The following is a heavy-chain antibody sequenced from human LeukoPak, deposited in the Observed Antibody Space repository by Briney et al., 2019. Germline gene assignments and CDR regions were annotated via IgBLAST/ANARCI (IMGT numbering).Heavy chain of an antibody. J-gene: IGHJ6*02. CDR3: ARDRTLVGATQNDYYYGMDV. V-gene: IGHV3-7*01. CDR1: GFTFSNAW. Sequence: GGSLRLSCAASGFTFSNAWMSWVRQAPGEGLEWVANIKQDGGEKYYVDSVKGRFTISRDNAKNSLYLQMNSLRAEDTAVYYCARDRTLVGATQNDYYYGMDVWGQGTTVTVSS. D-gene: IGHD1-26*01. CDR2: IKQDGGEK.